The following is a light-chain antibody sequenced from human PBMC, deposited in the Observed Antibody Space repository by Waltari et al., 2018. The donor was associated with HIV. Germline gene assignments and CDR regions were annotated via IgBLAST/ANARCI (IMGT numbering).Light chain of an antibody. CDR2: GAS. J-gene: IGKJ4*01. CDR1: QNIVNGY. CDR3: QQYGSSPFT. V-gene: IGKV3-20*01. Sequence: EILLTQSPGTLSLSPGDRATLSCRASQNIVNGYLAWYQQKPDQAPRLVVYGASSRATGIPDMFRGSGSGTDFSLTINRLEPEDFGVYYCQQYGSSPFTFGGGTKVEIK.